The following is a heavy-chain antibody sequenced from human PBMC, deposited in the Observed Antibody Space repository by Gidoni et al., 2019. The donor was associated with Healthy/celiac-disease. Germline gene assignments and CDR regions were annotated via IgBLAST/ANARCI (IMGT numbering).Heavy chain of an antibody. D-gene: IGHD6-13*01. J-gene: IGHJ4*02. Sequence: QVQLQESGPGLVKPSETLSLTCTVSGGSISSYYWSWIRQPPGKGLEWIGYIYYSGSTNYNPSLKSRVTISVDTSKNQFSLKLSSVTAADTAVYYCARAPMSAAGTIDYFDYWGQGTLVTVSS. CDR3: ARAPMSAAGTIDYFDY. CDR1: GGSISSYY. V-gene: IGHV4-59*01. CDR2: IYYSGST.